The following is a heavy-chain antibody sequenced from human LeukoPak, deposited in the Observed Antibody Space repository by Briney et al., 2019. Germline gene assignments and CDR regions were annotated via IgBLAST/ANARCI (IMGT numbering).Heavy chain of an antibody. V-gene: IGHV3-53*01. J-gene: IGHJ4*02. D-gene: IGHD4-11*01. CDR1: GISVRSNY. CDR3: ARDPATVTSYFDY. CDR2: ISSGDDT. Sequence: GSLRLSCAASGISVRSNYMNWVRQAPGTGLEWVSLISSGDDTDYADSVRGRFTISRDDSKNTLYLQMNSLRAEDTAVYYCARDPATVTSYFDYWGQGTLVTVSS.